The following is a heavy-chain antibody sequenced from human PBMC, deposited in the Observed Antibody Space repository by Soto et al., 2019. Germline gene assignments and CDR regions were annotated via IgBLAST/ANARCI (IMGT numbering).Heavy chain of an antibody. J-gene: IGHJ5*01. CDR2: VYYRGSI. CDR3: ARVTFTPNWFDS. V-gene: IGHV4-30-4*01. CDR1: GDAISSPDYY. D-gene: IGHD3-16*01. Sequence: PSETLSLTCTVSGDAISSPDYYWVCIRQAPGKGLELIGYVYYRGSIYYTPSFESRVSISIDTSKNQFSLRLTSVTAADSAVYFCARVTFTPNWFDSWGQGILVTVSS.